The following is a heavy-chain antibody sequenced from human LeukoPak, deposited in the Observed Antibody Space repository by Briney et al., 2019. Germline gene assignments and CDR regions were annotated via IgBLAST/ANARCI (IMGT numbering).Heavy chain of an antibody. CDR1: GYTFTGYY. V-gene: IGHV1-2*02. CDR2: INPNSGGT. D-gene: IGHD6-13*01. CDR3: AMGIAAAGTSVDY. Sequence: ASVKVSCKASGYTFTGYYMHWVRQAPGQGLEWMGWINPNSGGTNYAQKFQGRVTMTRDTSISAAYMELSRLRSDDTAVYYCAMGIAAAGTSVDYWGQGTLVTVSS. J-gene: IGHJ4*02.